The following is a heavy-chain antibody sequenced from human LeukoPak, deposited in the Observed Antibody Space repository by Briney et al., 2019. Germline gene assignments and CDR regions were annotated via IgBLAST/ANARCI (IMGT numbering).Heavy chain of an antibody. D-gene: IGHD3-22*01. J-gene: IGHJ6*03. Sequence: PSETLFLTCAVYGEPFSGYYWTWIRQTPEKGLEWIREMNPSGSTSHNPSLKSRVTISVDTSKNQFSLKLSSVTAADTAVYYCARGRQDVTMIVVVMTAVSYYLDVWGKGTTVTVS. CDR2: MNPSGST. V-gene: IGHV4-34*01. CDR1: GEPFSGYY. CDR3: ARGRQDVTMIVVVMTAVSYYLDV.